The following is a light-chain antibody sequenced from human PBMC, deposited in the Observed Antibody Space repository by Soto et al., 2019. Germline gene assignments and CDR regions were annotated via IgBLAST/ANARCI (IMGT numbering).Light chain of an antibody. CDR1: SIDVGHPYNY. J-gene: IGLJ3*02. CDR3: MSFIASTTTHWV. CDR2: GVS. Sequence: QSALTQPASVSGSPGQSITISCTGTSIDVGHPYNYVSWYQQYPGKAPKLLILGVSNRPSGISGRFSGFKSGNTASLTISGLQPEDEADYYCMSFIASTTTHWVLGGGTKLTVL. V-gene: IGLV2-14*03.